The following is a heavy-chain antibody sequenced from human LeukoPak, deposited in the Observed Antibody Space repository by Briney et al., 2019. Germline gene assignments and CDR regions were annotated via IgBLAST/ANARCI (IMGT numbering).Heavy chain of an antibody. J-gene: IGHJ4*02. V-gene: IGHV3-23*01. CDR1: GFTFSSYA. CDR2: ISGSGGST. Sequence: GGSLRLSCAASGFTFSSYAMSWVRQAPGKGLEWVSAISGSGGSTYYADSVKGRFTISRDNSKNTLYLQMNSLRAEDTAVYYCAKVREMATIFGVVIKGLDTSRYYFDYWGQGTLVTVSS. D-gene: IGHD3-3*01. CDR3: AKVREMATIFGVVIKGLDTSRYYFDY.